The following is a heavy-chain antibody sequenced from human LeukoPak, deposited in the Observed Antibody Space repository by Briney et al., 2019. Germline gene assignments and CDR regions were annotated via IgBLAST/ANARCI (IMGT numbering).Heavy chain of an antibody. CDR1: GGSISSGDYY. CDR2: IYYSGST. J-gene: IGHJ4*02. V-gene: IGHV4-30-4*01. CDR3: ARIINGGAAAGTNFDY. Sequence: SETLSLTCTVSGGSISSGDYYWSWIRQPPGKGLEWIGYIYYSGSTYYNPSLKSRVTISVDTSKNQFSLKLSSVTAADTAVYYCARIINGGAAAGTNFDYWGQGTLVTVSS. D-gene: IGHD6-13*01.